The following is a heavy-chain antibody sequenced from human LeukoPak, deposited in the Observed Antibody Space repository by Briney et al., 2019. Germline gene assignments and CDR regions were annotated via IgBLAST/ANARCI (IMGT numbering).Heavy chain of an antibody. CDR2: INPNSGGT. D-gene: IGHD2-2*01. CDR1: GYTFTGYY. V-gene: IGHV1-2*02. CDR3: ARDLGIVVVPAGNFQH. Sequence: ASVKVSCKASGYTFTGYYMRWVRQAPGQGLEWMGWINPNSGGTNYAQKFQGRVTMTRDTSISTAYMELSRLRSDDTAVYYCARDLGIVVVPAGNFQHWGQGNLVTVSS. J-gene: IGHJ1*01.